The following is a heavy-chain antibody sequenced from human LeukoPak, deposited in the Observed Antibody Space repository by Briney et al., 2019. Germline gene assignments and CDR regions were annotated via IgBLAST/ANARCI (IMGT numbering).Heavy chain of an antibody. CDR1: GGTFSSYA. CDR3: ASPSPAYCGGDCYSTTYYYYGMDV. D-gene: IGHD2-21*02. CDR2: IIPIFGTA. J-gene: IGHJ6*02. Sequence: ASAKVSCKASGGTFSSYAISWVRQAPGQGLEWMGGIIPIFGTANYAQKFQGRVTITADESTSTAYMELSSLRSEDTAVYYCASPSPAYCGGDCYSTTYYYYGMDVWGQGTTVTVSS. V-gene: IGHV1-69*13.